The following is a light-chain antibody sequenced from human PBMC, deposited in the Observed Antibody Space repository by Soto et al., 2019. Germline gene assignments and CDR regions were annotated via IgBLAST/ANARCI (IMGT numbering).Light chain of an antibody. CDR3: QQYSSSPYT. CDR1: QSVSSSY. Sequence: EIVLTQSPGTLSLSPGERATLSCRASQSVSSSYLAWYQKKPGQAPRLLIYDASSRTTGIPDRFSGSGSGTDFTLTISRLEPEDFAVYYCQQYSSSPYTFGQGTKLEIK. V-gene: IGKV3-20*01. CDR2: DAS. J-gene: IGKJ2*01.